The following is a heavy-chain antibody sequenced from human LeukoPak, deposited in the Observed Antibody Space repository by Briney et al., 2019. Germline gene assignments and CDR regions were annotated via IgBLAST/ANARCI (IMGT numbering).Heavy chain of an antibody. J-gene: IGHJ5*02. CDR3: ARMGVAAAGSYWFDP. CDR2: IYYSGST. Sequence: KASETPSLTCTVSGGSISSYYWSWIRQPPGKGLEWIGYIYYSGSTNYNPSLKSRVTISVDTSKNQFSLKLSSVTAADTAVYYCARMGVAAAGSYWFDPWGQGTLVTVSS. V-gene: IGHV4-59*08. CDR1: GGSISSYY. D-gene: IGHD6-13*01.